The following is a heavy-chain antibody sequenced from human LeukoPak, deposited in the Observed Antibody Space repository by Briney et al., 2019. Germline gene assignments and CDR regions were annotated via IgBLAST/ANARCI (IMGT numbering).Heavy chain of an antibody. V-gene: IGHV3-11*01. CDR2: ISSSGSTI. CDR1: GFTFSDYY. Sequence: GGSLRLSCAASGFTFSDYYMSWIRQAPGKGLEWVSYISSSGSTIYYADSVKGRFTISMHNAKNSLYLQMNSLRAEDTAVYCCAREFQDRDFDYWGQGTLVTVSS. J-gene: IGHJ4*02. CDR3: AREFQDRDFDY.